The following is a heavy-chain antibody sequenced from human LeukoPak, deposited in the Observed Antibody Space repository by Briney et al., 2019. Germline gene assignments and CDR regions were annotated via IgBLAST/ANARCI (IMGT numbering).Heavy chain of an antibody. D-gene: IGHD6-6*01. Sequence: PSETLSLTCTVSGGSISSSSYYWGWIRQPPGKGLEWIGSIYYSGSTYYNPSLKSRVTISVDTPKNQFSLKLTSVTAADTAVYYCARLLKTGTRPWVDYWGQGTQVTVSS. J-gene: IGHJ4*02. CDR2: IYYSGST. CDR3: ARLLKTGTRPWVDY. V-gene: IGHV4-39*01. CDR1: GGSISSSSYY.